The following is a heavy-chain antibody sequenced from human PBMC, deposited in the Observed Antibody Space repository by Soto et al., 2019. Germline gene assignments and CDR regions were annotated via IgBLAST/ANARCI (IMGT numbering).Heavy chain of an antibody. V-gene: IGHV1-69*13. J-gene: IGHJ4*02. D-gene: IGHD2-21*02. CDR3: ARDKAYCGGDCYPPGFDY. Sequence: SVKVSCKASGGTFSIYAISCVRQAPVQWLEWMGGIIPIFGTANYAQKFQGRVTITADESTSTAYMELSSPRSEDTAVYYCARDKAYCGGDCYPPGFDYWGQGTLVTVSS. CDR2: IIPIFGTA. CDR1: GGTFSIYA.